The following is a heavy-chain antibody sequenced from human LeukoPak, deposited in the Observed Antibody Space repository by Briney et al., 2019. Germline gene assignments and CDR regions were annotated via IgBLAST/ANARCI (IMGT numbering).Heavy chain of an antibody. CDR2: IYYISNT. V-gene: IGHV4-61*08. CDR3: ARTQSQSGSYRYYFGY. Sequence: PSETLSLTCTVSGASVGSAGYYWSWIRQPPGGGLEWIGYIYYISNTNYNPSLKSRVTMSVDPSKNQFSLKLNSVTAADTAGYYCARTQSQSGSYRYYFGYWGQGTLVTVSS. J-gene: IGHJ4*02. CDR1: GASVGSAGYY. D-gene: IGHD1-26*01.